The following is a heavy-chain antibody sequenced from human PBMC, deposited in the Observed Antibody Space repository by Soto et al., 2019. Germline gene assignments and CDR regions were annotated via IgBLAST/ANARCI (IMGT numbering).Heavy chain of an antibody. V-gene: IGHV1-2*04. D-gene: IGHD5-18*01. J-gene: IGHJ4*02. Sequence: QVQLVQSGAEVKKPGASVKVSCKASGYTFTGYYMHWVRQAPGQGLEWMGWINPNSGGTNYAQKLQGWVTMTRDTSISTAYMELSRLRSDDTAVYYCARGGKRGYSLSLHWGQGTLVTVSS. CDR1: GYTFTGYY. CDR3: ARGGKRGYSLSLH. CDR2: INPNSGGT.